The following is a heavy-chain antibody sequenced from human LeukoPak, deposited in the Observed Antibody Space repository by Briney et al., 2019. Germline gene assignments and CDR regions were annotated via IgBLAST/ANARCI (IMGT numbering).Heavy chain of an antibody. CDR3: ARDLAPYDILSTTGPAFDP. D-gene: IGHD3-9*01. CDR2: IYYSGST. CDR1: GGSIRSYY. J-gene: IGHJ5*02. V-gene: IGHV4-59*01. Sequence: PSETLSLTCTVSGGSIRSYYWSWIRQPPGKGLEWIGYIYYSGSTNYNPSLKSRVTISVDTSKNQFSLKLSSVTAADTAVYYCARDLAPYDILSTTGPAFDPWGQGTLVTVSS.